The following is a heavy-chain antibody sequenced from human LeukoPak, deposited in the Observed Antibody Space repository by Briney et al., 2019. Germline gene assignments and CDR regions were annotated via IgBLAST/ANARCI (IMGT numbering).Heavy chain of an antibody. D-gene: IGHD5-12*01. J-gene: IGHJ4*02. CDR2: ISGSGGST. CDR1: GFTFSSYA. V-gene: IGHV3-23*01. CDR3: ARAGDIVATTFSFDY. Sequence: GGSLRLSCAASGFTFSSYAMSWVRQAPGKGLEWVSAISGSGGSTYYADSVKGRFTISRDNAKNTLYLQMNSLKVEDTAVYYCARAGDIVATTFSFDYWGQGTLVTVSS.